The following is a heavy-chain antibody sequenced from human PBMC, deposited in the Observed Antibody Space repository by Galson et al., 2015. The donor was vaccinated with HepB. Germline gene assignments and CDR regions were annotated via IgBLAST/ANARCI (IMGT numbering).Heavy chain of an antibody. V-gene: IGHV3-23*01. CDR1: GFTFSSYG. CDR3: ARDREGAMLSV. CDR2: MSGSAGNT. J-gene: IGHJ4*02. Sequence: SLRLSCAGSGFTFSSYGTSWVRHRPGKGLEWVSTMSGSAGNTYHADSVKGRFTVSRDNSKSTMYLQMNSLRAEDTAVYYCARDREGAMLSVGGQGTLVTVSS. D-gene: IGHD2-2*01.